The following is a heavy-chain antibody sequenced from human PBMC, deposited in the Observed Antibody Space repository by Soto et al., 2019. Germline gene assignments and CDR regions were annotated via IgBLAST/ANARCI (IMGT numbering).Heavy chain of an antibody. V-gene: IGHV1-69*06. Sequence: QVQLVQSGAEVKKPGSSVKVSCKASGGTFSSYAISWVRQAPGQGLEWMGGIIPIFGTANYAQKFQGRVTITADKSTSTAYMELSSLRAEDTAVYYCAIVVAARPAVGMDVWGQGTTVTVSS. CDR1: GGTFSSYA. CDR3: AIVVAARPAVGMDV. J-gene: IGHJ6*02. CDR2: IIPIFGTA. D-gene: IGHD6-6*01.